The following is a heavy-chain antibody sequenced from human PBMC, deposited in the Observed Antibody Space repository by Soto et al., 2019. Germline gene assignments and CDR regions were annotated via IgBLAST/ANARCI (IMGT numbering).Heavy chain of an antibody. Sequence: VASVKVSCKASGGTFSSYTISWVRQAPGQGLEWMGRIIPILGIANYAQKFQGRVTITADKSTSTAYMELSSLRSEDTAVYYCASSAAVENWFDPWGQGTLVTVSS. D-gene: IGHD6-19*01. CDR1: GGTFSSYT. J-gene: IGHJ5*02. CDR2: IIPILGIA. CDR3: ASSAAVENWFDP. V-gene: IGHV1-69*02.